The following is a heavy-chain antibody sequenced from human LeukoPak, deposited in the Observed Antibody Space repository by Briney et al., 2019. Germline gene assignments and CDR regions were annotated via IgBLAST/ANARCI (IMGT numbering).Heavy chain of an antibody. D-gene: IGHD6-19*01. Sequence: SGTLSVTCLDCGGSIICYYWSWMRQPPGKELEWMGLIYYSGSTNYNASLKSRVTISVDTSKNQYSLKLSSVTAANTAVYYCARERDSRGWPYYYYYMDVWGKGTTVTISS. CDR3: ARERDSRGWPYYYYYMDV. CDR1: GGSIICYY. CDR2: IYYSGST. J-gene: IGHJ6*03. V-gene: IGHV4-59*12.